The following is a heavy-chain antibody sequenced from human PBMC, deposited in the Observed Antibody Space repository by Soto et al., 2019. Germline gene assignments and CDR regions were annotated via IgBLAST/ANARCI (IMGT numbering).Heavy chain of an antibody. V-gene: IGHV3-11*01. J-gene: IGHJ4*02. Sequence: QVQLVESGGGLVKPGGSLRLSCAASGFTFSDHYMSWIRQAPGKGLEWVSYISSSGSPIYYADSVKGRFTISRDNAKNSVYLELNSLRGEDTAVYYCAGSVRGVESFWCQVTLGNVSS. CDR2: ISSSGSPI. CDR1: GFTFSDHY. D-gene: IGHD3-10*01. CDR3: AGSVRGVESF.